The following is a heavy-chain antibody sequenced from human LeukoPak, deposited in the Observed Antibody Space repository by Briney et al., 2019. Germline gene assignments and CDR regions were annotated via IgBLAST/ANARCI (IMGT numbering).Heavy chain of an antibody. J-gene: IGHJ6*02. V-gene: IGHV3-21*01. CDR2: ISSSSYI. CDR3: ARDAVDTANAV. D-gene: IGHD5-18*01. Sequence: GGSLRLSCAASGFTFSSYSMNWVRQAPGKGLEWVSSISSSSYIYYADSVKGRFTISGDNAKNTLYLQMNSLRAEDTAVYYCARDAVDTANAVWGQGTTVAVFS. CDR1: GFTFSSYS.